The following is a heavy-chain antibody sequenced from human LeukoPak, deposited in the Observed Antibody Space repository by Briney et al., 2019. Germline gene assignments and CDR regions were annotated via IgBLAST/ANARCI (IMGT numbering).Heavy chain of an antibody. D-gene: IGHD2-2*01. CDR2: INPNSGGT. J-gene: IGHJ4*02. V-gene: IGHV1-2*02. CDR3: AREKCSSTSCNHPFDY. Sequence: ASVKVSCKASGYTFTGYYMHWVRQAPGQGLEWVGWINPNSGGTNYAQKFQGRVTMTRDTSISTAYMELSRLRSDDTAVYYCAREKCSSTSCNHPFDYWGQGTLVNVSS. CDR1: GYTFTGYY.